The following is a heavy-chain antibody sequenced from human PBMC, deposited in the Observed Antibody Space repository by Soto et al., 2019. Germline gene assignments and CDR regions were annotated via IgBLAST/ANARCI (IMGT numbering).Heavy chain of an antibody. CDR2: ISGSGGST. D-gene: IGHD2-2*01. CDR1: GFTFSSYA. CDR3: AKDRYCGSSTSC. V-gene: IGHV3-23*01. Sequence: EVQLLESGGGLVQPGGSLRLSCVASGFTFSSYAMSWVRQAPGKGLEWVSAISGSGGSTYYADSVKGRFTISRDNSKNTLYLQMNSLRAEDTAVYYCAKDRYCGSSTSCWGQGTLVTVSS. J-gene: IGHJ4*02.